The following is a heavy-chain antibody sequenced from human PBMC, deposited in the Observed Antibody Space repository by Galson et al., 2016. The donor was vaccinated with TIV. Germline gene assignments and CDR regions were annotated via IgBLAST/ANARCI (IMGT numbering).Heavy chain of an antibody. CDR3: AKSFQYFYDNSGYFPYGFHI. Sequence: SLRLSCAASGFTFSSWPMSWVRRAPGKGLERVSAISASGGNTFYADSVKGRFTLSRDNSKKTLYLQMDSLRAEDTAVYYCAKSFQYFYDNSGYFPYGFHIWGRGTMVTVSS. CDR1: GFTFSSWP. J-gene: IGHJ3*02. CDR2: ISASGGNT. D-gene: IGHD3-22*01. V-gene: IGHV3-23*01.